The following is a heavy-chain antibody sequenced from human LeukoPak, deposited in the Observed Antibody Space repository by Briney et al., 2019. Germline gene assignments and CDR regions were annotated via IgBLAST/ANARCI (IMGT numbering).Heavy chain of an antibody. Sequence: GRSLRLSCAASGFTFSSYGMHWVRQAPGKGLEWVAVISYDGSNKYYADSVKGRFTISRDNSKNKLYLQMNSLRAEDTAVYYCAKDPWDYWGQGTLVTVSS. CDR3: AKDPWDY. V-gene: IGHV3-30*18. J-gene: IGHJ4*02. CDR2: ISYDGSNK. CDR1: GFTFSSYG.